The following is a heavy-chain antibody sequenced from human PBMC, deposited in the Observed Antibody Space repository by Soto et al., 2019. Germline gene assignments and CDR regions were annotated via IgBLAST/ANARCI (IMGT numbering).Heavy chain of an antibody. CDR3: AKFTEPGYSSIWYYFEY. Sequence: GGSLRLSCVGSGFTFSGYSMAWVRQAPGRGLEWVASISSRSTNIDYADSVKGRFTISRDNAKNLVSLQMSSLRGEDTALYYCAKFTEPGYSSIWYYFEYWGQGXPVTVYS. CDR1: GFTFSGYS. CDR2: ISSRSTNI. J-gene: IGHJ4*02. V-gene: IGHV3-21*06. D-gene: IGHD6-19*01.